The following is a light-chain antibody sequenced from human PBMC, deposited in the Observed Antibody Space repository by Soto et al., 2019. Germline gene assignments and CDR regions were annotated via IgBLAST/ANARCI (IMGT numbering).Light chain of an antibody. Sequence: EIVMTQSPATLSVSPGERATLSCRASQSVNSNLAWYQQKPGQAPRLLIYGASNRATGIPDRFSGSGSGTDFTLTISRLEPEDFAVYFCQQYGSSPLTFGGGTKVDIK. CDR1: QSVNSN. CDR3: QQYGSSPLT. CDR2: GAS. V-gene: IGKV3-20*01. J-gene: IGKJ4*01.